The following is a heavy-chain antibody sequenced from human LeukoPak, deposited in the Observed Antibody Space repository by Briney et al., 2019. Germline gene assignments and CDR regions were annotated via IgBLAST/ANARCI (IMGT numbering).Heavy chain of an antibody. Sequence: PGGSLRLSCAASGFTVSSNYMSWVRQAPGKGLEWVSVIYSGGSTYYADSVRGRFTISRDNSKNTLYLQMNSLRAEDTAVYYCARGVDNWTYFDYWGQGTLVTVSS. CDR3: ARGVDNWTYFDY. CDR2: IYSGGST. J-gene: IGHJ4*02. V-gene: IGHV3-53*01. D-gene: IGHD1-20*01. CDR1: GFTVSSNY.